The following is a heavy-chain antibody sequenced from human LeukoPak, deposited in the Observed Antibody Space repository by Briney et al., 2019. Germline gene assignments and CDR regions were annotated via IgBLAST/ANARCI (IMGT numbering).Heavy chain of an antibody. Sequence: GGSLRLSCAASGFTVSSNYMSWVRQAPGKGLEWVSVIYSGGSTYYADSVKGRFTISRDNSKNTLYLQMNSLRAEDTAVYYCARPLDGYNYGAFDIWGQGTMVTVSS. CDR3: ARPLDGYNYGAFDI. D-gene: IGHD5-24*01. J-gene: IGHJ3*02. CDR2: IYSGGST. V-gene: IGHV3-53*01. CDR1: GFTVSSNY.